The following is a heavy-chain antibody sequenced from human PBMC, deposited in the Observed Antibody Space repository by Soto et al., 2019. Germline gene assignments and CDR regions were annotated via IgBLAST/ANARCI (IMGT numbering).Heavy chain of an antibody. Sequence: PGGSLRLSCAASGFTFSSYSMNWVRQAPGEGLEWVSSISSSSSYIYYADSVKGRFTISRDNAKNSLYLQMNSLRAEDTAVYYCARDFVDTAMVYYGMDVWGQGTTVTVSS. CDR1: GFTFSSYS. J-gene: IGHJ6*02. V-gene: IGHV3-21*01. CDR2: ISSSSSYI. CDR3: ARDFVDTAMVYYGMDV. D-gene: IGHD5-18*01.